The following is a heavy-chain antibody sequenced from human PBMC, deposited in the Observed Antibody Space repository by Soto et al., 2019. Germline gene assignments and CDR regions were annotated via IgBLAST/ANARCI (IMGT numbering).Heavy chain of an antibody. J-gene: IGHJ6*03. CDR1: GFTFSNAW. V-gene: IGHV3-15*01. D-gene: IGHD6-6*01. CDR2: IKSKTDGGTT. CDR3: TTDLDSSPSDYYYIDV. Sequence: EVQLVESGGGLVKPGGSLRLSCAASGFTFSNAWMSWVRQAPGKGLEWVGRIKSKTDGGTTDYAAPVKGRFTISRDDSKNTLYLQMNSLKTEDTAVYYCTTDLDSSPSDYYYIDVWGKGTTVTVSS.